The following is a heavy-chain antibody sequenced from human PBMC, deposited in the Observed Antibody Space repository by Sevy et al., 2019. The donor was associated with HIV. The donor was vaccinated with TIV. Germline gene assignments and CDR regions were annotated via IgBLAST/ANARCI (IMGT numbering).Heavy chain of an antibody. CDR1: EFTFSDYS. CDR2: ISRRGSTI. Sequence: GGSLRLSCAASEFTFSDYSISWIRQAPGKGLEWVTYISRRGSTIYYADSVKGRFTTSRDNAKNSLYLQMNSLRAEYTAVYYCARVRYTYGSYYFDYWGQGSLVTVSS. CDR3: ARVRYTYGSYYFDY. D-gene: IGHD5-18*01. V-gene: IGHV3-11*01. J-gene: IGHJ4*02.